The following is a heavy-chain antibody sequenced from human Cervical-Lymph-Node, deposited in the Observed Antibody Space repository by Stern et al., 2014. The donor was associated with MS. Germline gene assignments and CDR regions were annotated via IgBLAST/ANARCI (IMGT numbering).Heavy chain of an antibody. CDR2: IDPGDSDT. J-gene: IGHJ4*02. CDR1: GYSFTANW. CDR3: ARDYGDYAFDY. D-gene: IGHD4-17*01. Sequence: EQLVESGAEGKKPGESLKISCKGSGYSFTANWIAWVRQMHRKSLDMMGIIDPGDSDTRYSPSFQGQVPISADKSISTAYLQWSSLKASDTAMYYCARDYGDYAFDYWGQGTLVTVSS. V-gene: IGHV5-51*01.